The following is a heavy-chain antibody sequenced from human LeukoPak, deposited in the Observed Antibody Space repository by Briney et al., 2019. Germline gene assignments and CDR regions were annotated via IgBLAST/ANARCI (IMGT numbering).Heavy chain of an antibody. V-gene: IGHV1-18*01. J-gene: IGHJ1*01. CDR1: GYTFTSYG. CDR3: ASCHCTNGVCYGECEYFQH. D-gene: IGHD2-8*01. Sequence: ASVKASCKASGYTFTSYGISWVRQAPGQGLEWMGWISAYNGNTNYAQKLQGRLTLTTDTSTSTAYMELRSLRSDDTAVYYCASCHCTNGVCYGECEYFQHWGQGTLVTVSS. CDR2: ISAYNGNT.